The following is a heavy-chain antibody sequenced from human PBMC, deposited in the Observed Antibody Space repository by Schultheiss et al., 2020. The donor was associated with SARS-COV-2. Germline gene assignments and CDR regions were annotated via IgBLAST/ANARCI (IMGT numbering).Heavy chain of an antibody. J-gene: IGHJ6*02. D-gene: IGHD3-16*01. CDR2: ISGSGGST. CDR1: GFTFSSYA. CDR3: ARGRRRGGVHGMDV. V-gene: IGHV3-23*01. Sequence: GESLKISCAASGFTFSSYAMSWVRQAPGKGLEWVSAISGSGGSTYYADSVKGRFTISRDNAKNSLYLQMNSLRAEDTAVYYCARGRRRGGVHGMDVWGQGTTVTVSS.